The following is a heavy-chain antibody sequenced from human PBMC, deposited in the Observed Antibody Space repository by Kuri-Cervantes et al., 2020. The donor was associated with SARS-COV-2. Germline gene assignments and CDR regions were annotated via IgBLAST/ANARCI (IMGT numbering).Heavy chain of an antibody. CDR1: GYTFTSYG. V-gene: IGHV1-18*01. Sequence: ASVKVSCKASGYTFTSYGISWVRQAPGQGLEWMGWISAYNGNTNYAQKLQGRVTMTTDTSTSTAYMELRSLRSDDTAVYYCARDSIYYGSGRYQNWFDAWGQGTLVTVSS. CDR2: ISAYNGNT. CDR3: ARDSIYYGSGRYQNWFDA. J-gene: IGHJ5*02. D-gene: IGHD3-10*01.